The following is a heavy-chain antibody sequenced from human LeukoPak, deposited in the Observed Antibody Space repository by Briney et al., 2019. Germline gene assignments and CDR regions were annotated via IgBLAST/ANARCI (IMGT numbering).Heavy chain of an antibody. CDR1: GYTFTSYY. Sequence: ASVKVSCKASGYTFTSYYMHWVRQAPGQGLEWMGIINPSGGSTSYAQKFQGRVTMTRDTSTSTVYMELSSLRSEDTAVYYCARDSTRQDYDFWSGYYLRRGGAFDIWGQGTTVTVSS. V-gene: IGHV1-46*01. CDR2: INPSGGST. CDR3: ARDSTRQDYDFWSGYYLRRGGAFDI. J-gene: IGHJ3*02. D-gene: IGHD3-3*01.